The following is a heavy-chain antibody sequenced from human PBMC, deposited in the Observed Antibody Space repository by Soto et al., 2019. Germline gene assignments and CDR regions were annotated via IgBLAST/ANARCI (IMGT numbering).Heavy chain of an antibody. V-gene: IGHV3-7*02. Sequence: EVQLVESGGGLVQPGGSLRLSCTTSGLAFSTYWMAWVRQAPGKGLEWVGNTKPDETETYYADSVEGRFTISRDNAKSSLYLRVDSLRVEDTAVYYCATIGDVTFHYWGQGTPVTVSS. D-gene: IGHD4-4*01. CDR1: GLAFSTYW. CDR3: ATIGDVTFHY. J-gene: IGHJ4*02. CDR2: TKPDETET.